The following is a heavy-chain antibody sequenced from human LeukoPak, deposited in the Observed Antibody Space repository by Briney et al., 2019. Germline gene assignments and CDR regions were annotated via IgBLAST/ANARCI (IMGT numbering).Heavy chain of an antibody. D-gene: IGHD3-3*01. Sequence: ASVKVSCKASGYTFTGYYVHWVRQAPGQGLEWMGRINPSSGGTNYAQKFQGRVTMTRDTSISTAYMELSRLRSDDTAVYYCARGGYDFVYYYYGMDVWGQGTTVTVSS. V-gene: IGHV1-2*06. CDR3: ARGGYDFVYYYYGMDV. J-gene: IGHJ6*02. CDR1: GYTFTGYY. CDR2: INPSSGGT.